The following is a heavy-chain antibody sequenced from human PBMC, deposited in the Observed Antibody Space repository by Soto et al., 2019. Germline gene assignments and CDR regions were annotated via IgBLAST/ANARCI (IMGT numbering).Heavy chain of an antibody. J-gene: IGHJ4*02. D-gene: IGHD3-10*01. CDR1: GFTFSSYV. CDR3: ARDDEGGSDCDLGY. Sequence: QVQLVESGGGVVQPGRSLRLSCAASGFTFSSYVIHWVRQTPGKGLEWVAFISRDGSNEYYADSVKGRFTISRDNSKNTPYLKKNSMRAEDTAVYYWARDDEGGSDCDLGYGGQGTLVTVSS. CDR2: ISRDGSNE. V-gene: IGHV3-30*03.